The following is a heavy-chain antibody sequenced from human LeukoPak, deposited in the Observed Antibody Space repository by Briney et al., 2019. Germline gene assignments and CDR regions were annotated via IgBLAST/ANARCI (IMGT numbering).Heavy chain of an antibody. CDR3: ARAKFSIQLWSYFDY. V-gene: IGHV3-74*01. CDR2: ITTDGSGT. Sequence: GGSLRLSCAASGFTFSSYWMHWVRQAPGKGLLWVSRITTDGSGTNYADSVRGRFTISRDNAKNTLYLQMNSLRAEDTAVYYCARAKFSIQLWSYFDYWGQGTLVTVSS. D-gene: IGHD5-18*01. J-gene: IGHJ4*02. CDR1: GFTFSSYW.